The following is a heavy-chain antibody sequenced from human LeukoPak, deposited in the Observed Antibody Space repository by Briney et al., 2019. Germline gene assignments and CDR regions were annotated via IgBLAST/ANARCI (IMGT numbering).Heavy chain of an antibody. CDR1: GGSISSNY. CDR3: ARLEYQLLGREFDP. CDR2: IYYSGST. Sequence: SETLSLTCTVSGGSISSNYWGWIRQPPGKGLEWIGSIYYSGSTYYNPSLKSRVTISVDTSKNQFSLKLSSVTAADTAVYYCARLEYQLLGREFDPWGQGTLVTVSS. D-gene: IGHD2-2*01. V-gene: IGHV4-39*01. J-gene: IGHJ5*02.